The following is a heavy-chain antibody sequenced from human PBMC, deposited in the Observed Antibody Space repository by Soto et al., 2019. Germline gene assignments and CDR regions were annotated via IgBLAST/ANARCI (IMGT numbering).Heavy chain of an antibody. CDR3: AKPREYRSSSGLAY. D-gene: IGHD6-6*01. CDR1: GFTFSSHA. Sequence: GGSLRLSCAASGFTFSSHAMNWVRQAPGKGLEWVSSISTSGDNTYYADSVKGRFTISRDNSKNTPYLQMNSLRAEDTAVYYCAKPREYRSSSGLAYWGQGILVTVSS. CDR2: ISTSGDNT. J-gene: IGHJ4*02. V-gene: IGHV3-23*01.